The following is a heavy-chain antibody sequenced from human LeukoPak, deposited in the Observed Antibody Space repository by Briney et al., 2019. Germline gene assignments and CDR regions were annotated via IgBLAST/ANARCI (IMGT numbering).Heavy chain of an antibody. CDR3: ATADGYNYNPSFDY. CDR1: GFTFSRYA. J-gene: IGHJ4*02. CDR2: ISSNGGST. V-gene: IGHV3-64*04. D-gene: IGHD5-24*01. Sequence: PGGSLRLSCSASGFTFSRYAMHWVRQAPGKGLEYVSGISSNGGSTYYADSVKDRFTISRDNSKNTLYLHMNSLRAEDLAVYYCATADGYNYNPSFDYWGQGTLVTVSS.